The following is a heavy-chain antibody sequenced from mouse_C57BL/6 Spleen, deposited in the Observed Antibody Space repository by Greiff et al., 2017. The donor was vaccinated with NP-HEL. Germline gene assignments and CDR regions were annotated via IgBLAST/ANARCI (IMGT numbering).Heavy chain of an antibody. CDR2: ISSGGSYT. Sequence: EVQLVESGGDLVKPGGSLKLSCAASGFTFSSYGMSWVRQTPDKRLEWVATISSGGSYTYYPASVKGRFPISRDNAKNTLYLQMSSLKSEDTAMYYCARLSYYYAMDYWGQGTSVTVSS. J-gene: IGHJ4*01. V-gene: IGHV5-6*01. CDR1: GFTFSSYG. CDR3: ARLSYYYAMDY.